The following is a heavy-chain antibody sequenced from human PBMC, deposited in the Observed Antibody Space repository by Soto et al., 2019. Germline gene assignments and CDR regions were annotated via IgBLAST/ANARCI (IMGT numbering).Heavy chain of an antibody. V-gene: IGHV1-69*01. CDR1: GGTFSRHA. CDR2: IIPLFGTT. Sequence: QVQLVQSGSEVKMPGSSVKVSCKTSGGTFSRHAINWVRQAPGQGLEWMGGIIPLFGTTNYAQKFKGRVTISADESTITAYMELSSLTSEDAAVYYCARAAIHGSSWYFGFDPWGQGTLVTVSS. CDR3: ARAAIHGSSWYFGFDP. D-gene: IGHD6-13*01. J-gene: IGHJ5*02.